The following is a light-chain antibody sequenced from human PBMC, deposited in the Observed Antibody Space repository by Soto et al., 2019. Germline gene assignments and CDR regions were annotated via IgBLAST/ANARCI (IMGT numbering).Light chain of an antibody. V-gene: IGKV3-15*01. CDR2: GAS. CDR3: QEYNNWRPIT. J-gene: IGKJ4*01. CDR1: QSISSK. Sequence: EIVMTQSPATLSVSPGERATLSCRASQSISSKLAWYQQKPGQAPRLLIYGASTRATGIPVRFSGSGSGTEFTLTITSLQSEDVAIYYCQEYNNWRPITFGGGTKVEIK.